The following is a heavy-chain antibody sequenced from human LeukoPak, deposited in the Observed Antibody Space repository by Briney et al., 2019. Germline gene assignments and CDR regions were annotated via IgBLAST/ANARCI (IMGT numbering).Heavy chain of an antibody. Sequence: ASGKVSCKASGYTFTGYYMHWVRQAPGQGLEWMGWINPNSGGTNYAQKFQGRVTMTRDTSISTAYMELSRLRSDDTAVYYCARGGRDIVVVPAAMPIWFDPWGQGTLVTVSS. CDR2: INPNSGGT. CDR3: ARGGRDIVVVPAAMPIWFDP. J-gene: IGHJ5*02. CDR1: GYTFTGYY. V-gene: IGHV1-2*02. D-gene: IGHD2-2*01.